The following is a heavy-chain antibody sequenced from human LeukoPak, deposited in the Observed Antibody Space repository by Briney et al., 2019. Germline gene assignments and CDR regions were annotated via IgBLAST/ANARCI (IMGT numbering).Heavy chain of an antibody. V-gene: IGHV3-53*01. J-gene: IGHJ4*02. CDR3: ARERGYGQTFDY. D-gene: IGHD5-18*01. Sequence: GGSLRLSCAASGFTVSSIHMSWVRQAPGMGLEWVSVIYSGGRSYYADSVKGRFNISRDNSKNTLFLQMNSLRAEDTAMYYCARERGYGQTFDYWGQGTLVTVSS. CDR1: GFTVSSIH. CDR2: IYSGGRS.